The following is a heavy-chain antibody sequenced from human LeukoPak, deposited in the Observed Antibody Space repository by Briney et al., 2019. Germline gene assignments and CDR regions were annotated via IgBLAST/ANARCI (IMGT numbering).Heavy chain of an antibody. CDR3: AKLVDYDFWSGSNGMDV. D-gene: IGHD3-3*01. V-gene: IGHV3-30-3*02. CDR2: ISYDGSNK. CDR1: GFTFSSYA. J-gene: IGHJ6*02. Sequence: GGSLRLSCAASGFTFSSYAMHWVRQAPGKGLEWVAVISYDGSNKYYADSVKGRFTISRDNSKNTLYLQMNSLRAEDTALYYCAKLVDYDFWSGSNGMDVWGQGTTVTVSS.